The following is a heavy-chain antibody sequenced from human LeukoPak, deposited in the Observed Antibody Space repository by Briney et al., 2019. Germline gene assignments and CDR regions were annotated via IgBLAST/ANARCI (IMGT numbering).Heavy chain of an antibody. CDR1: GFTFNTYA. D-gene: IGHD2-15*01. Sequence: PGGSLRLSCAASGFTFNTYAMSWVRQAPGKGLEWVSAMRGSGGRTYYADSVKGRFTISRDSSKNTLYLQMNSLRAEDTAVYYCAKWGCSGGSCYPFDYWGQGILVTVSS. CDR3: AKWGCSGGSCYPFDY. CDR2: MRGSGGRT. V-gene: IGHV3-23*01. J-gene: IGHJ4*02.